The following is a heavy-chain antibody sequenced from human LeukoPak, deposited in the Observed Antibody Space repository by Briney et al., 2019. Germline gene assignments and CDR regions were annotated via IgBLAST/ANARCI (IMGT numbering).Heavy chain of an antibody. V-gene: IGHV4-34*01. CDR1: GGSLSGYY. CDR2: INHSGST. D-gene: IGHD1-14*01. J-gene: IGHJ4*02. Sequence: SETLSLTRAVYGGSLSGYYWSWIRQPPGKGLEWIGEINHSGSTNYNPSLKSRVTISVDTSKNQFSLKLSSVTAADTAVYYCARGYPERRYFDYWGQGTLVTVSS. CDR3: ARGYPERRYFDY.